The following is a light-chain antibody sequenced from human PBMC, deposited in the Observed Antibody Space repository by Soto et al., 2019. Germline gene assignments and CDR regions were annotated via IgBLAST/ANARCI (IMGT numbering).Light chain of an antibody. CDR3: QQYVNWPQK. Sequence: EIVMTQSPATLSVSPGERATLSCRASQSVRTNLAWYQKKLGQAPRLVIYGASTRATGIPARFSGSGSGTDFTLTISNLESEDFAVYYCQQYVNWPQKFGQGTKVEIK. CDR1: QSVRTN. V-gene: IGKV3-15*01. CDR2: GAS. J-gene: IGKJ1*01.